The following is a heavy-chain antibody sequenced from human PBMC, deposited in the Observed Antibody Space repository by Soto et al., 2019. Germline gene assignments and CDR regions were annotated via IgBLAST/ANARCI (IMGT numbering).Heavy chain of an antibody. Sequence: QVQLVESGGGVVQPGTSLRLSCAASGFTFRTYGMHWVRQVPGKGLEWVAVISDDGNNKYNIASVEGRFTISRDNSKNTLYMQMNRLRTEDTAVYYCAKGGGYSYGTNDAFDIWGQGTMVTVSS. CDR2: ISDDGNNK. J-gene: IGHJ3*02. CDR1: GFTFRTYG. D-gene: IGHD5-18*01. V-gene: IGHV3-30*18. CDR3: AKGGGYSYGTNDAFDI.